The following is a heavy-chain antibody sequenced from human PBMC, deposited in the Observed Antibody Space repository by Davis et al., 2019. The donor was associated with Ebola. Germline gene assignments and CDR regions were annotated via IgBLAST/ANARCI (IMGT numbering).Heavy chain of an antibody. J-gene: IGHJ6*02. CDR1: TLTFGFDT. V-gene: IGHV3-30*18. CDR3: VKGGSYYGSGSYWVRYYGMDV. Sequence: GESLKTSCAASTLTFGFDTMSWVRRAPGKGLEWVAIISYDGITNDYADPVKGRFTISSDNSKNTLYLQMNSLRPEDTAVYYCVKGGSYYGSGSYWVRYYGMDVWGQGTTVAVSS. CDR2: ISYDGITN. D-gene: IGHD3-10*01.